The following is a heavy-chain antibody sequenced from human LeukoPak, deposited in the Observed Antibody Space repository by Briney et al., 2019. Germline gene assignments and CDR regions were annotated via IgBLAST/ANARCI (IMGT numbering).Heavy chain of an antibody. CDR3: AKDLRSWRYHDTWTGSYYYYYMDV. Sequence: EASVRVSCKASGYSFAGYHIHWLRHAPGQGFEWMGCVNPSSGGTLYAQKFQGRVTMTRDTSINTAHMELSSLTSDDTAVYYCAKDLRSWRYHDTWTGSYYYYYMDVWGTGTTVTVSS. D-gene: IGHD3/OR15-3a*01. V-gene: IGHV1-2*02. CDR2: VNPSSGGT. J-gene: IGHJ6*03. CDR1: GYSFAGYH.